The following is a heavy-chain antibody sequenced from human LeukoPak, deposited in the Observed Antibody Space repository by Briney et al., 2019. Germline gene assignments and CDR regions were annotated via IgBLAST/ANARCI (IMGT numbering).Heavy chain of an antibody. D-gene: IGHD1-26*01. CDR2: ISAYNGNT. CDR3: ARDRRALEWEQIPGRFDP. CDR1: GYTFTTYG. V-gene: IGHV1-18*01. J-gene: IGHJ5*02. Sequence: ASVKVSCKASGYTFTTYGFSWVRQAPGQGLEWMGWISAYNGNTNYAQKFQGRVTITADESTSTAYMELSSLRSEDTAVYYCARDRRALEWEQIPGRFDPWGQGTLVTVSS.